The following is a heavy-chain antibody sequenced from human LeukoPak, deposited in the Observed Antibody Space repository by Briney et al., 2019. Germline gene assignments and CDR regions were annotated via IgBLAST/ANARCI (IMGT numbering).Heavy chain of an antibody. J-gene: IGHJ4*02. CDR1: GGSISSSSYF. Sequence: SETLSLTCTVSGGSISSSSYFWGWIRQPPGKGLEWIESIYCSGSTYYNPSLQSRLTIAVDTSKHQLYLKPSSVTASDMALCYWARRAYNWKKGDWWGQGTLVTVSS. D-gene: IGHD1-20*01. CDR3: ARRAYNWKKGDW. V-gene: IGHV4-39*01. CDR2: IYCSGST.